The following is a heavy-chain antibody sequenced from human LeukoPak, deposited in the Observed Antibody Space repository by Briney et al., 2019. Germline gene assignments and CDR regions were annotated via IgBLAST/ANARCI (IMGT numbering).Heavy chain of an antibody. CDR3: ARGFEYSTSSRLGYYYFYMDV. CDR1: GGSISSGDYY. J-gene: IGHJ6*03. V-gene: IGHV4-30-4*01. Sequence: SETLSLTCTVSGGSISSGDYYWSWIRQPPGKGLEWIGYIYYSGSTYYNPSLKSRVTISVDTSKNQFSLKLRFVTAADTAVFYCARGFEYSTSSRLGYYYFYMDVWGIGTAVTVSS. CDR2: IYYSGST. D-gene: IGHD6-6*01.